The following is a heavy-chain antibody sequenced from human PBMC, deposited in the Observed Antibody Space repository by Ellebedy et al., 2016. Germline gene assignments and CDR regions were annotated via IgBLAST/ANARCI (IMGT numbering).Heavy chain of an antibody. V-gene: IGHV3-9*01. Sequence: SLKISXAASGFTFDDYAMHWVRQAPGKGLEWVSGISWNSGSIGYADSVKGRFTISRDNAKNSLYLQMNSLRAEDTALYYCAKDKELAMVRGVTLDYWGQGTLVTVSS. CDR2: ISWNSGSI. J-gene: IGHJ4*02. D-gene: IGHD3-10*01. CDR3: AKDKELAMVRGVTLDY. CDR1: GFTFDDYA.